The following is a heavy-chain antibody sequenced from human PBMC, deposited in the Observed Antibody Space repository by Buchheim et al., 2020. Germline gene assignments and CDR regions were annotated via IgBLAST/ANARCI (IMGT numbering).Heavy chain of an antibody. CDR1: GFIFSNYA. CDR3: ARGTLNGDYDY. Sequence: QVQLEESGGGVVQPGRFLRLSCAASGFIFSNYAMHWVRQAPGKGLEWVAVISYDGTNKYYADSVKGRLTIPRDSSQSTLSLQMNSLRPEDTAVYYCARGTLNGDYDYWGQGTL. D-gene: IGHD4-17*01. V-gene: IGHV3-30*14. CDR2: ISYDGTNK. J-gene: IGHJ4*02.